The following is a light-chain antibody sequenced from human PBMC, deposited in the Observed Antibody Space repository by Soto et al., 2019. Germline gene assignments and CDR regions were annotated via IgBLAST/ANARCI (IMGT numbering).Light chain of an antibody. CDR2: EVN. CDR1: SSDVGDYDY. V-gene: IGLV2-14*01. Sequence: QSALTQPASVSGSPGQSITISCTGTSSDVGDYDYVSWYQQHPGKAPKLLIYEVNNRPSGVSNRFSGSKSGNTASLTISGLQAEEESDYYCSSYTTSSTLNVFGTGTKLTVL. J-gene: IGLJ1*01. CDR3: SSYTTSSTLNV.